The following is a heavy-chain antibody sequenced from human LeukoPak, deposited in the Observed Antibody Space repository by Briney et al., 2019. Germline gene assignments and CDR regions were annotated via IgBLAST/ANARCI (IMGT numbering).Heavy chain of an antibody. CDR2: INSDGSST. CDR3: AKTYLYCSGGSCYFDY. Sequence: GGSLRPSCAASGFTFSSYWMHWVRQAPGKGLVWVSRINSDGSSTSYADSVKGRFTISRDNAKNTLYLQMNSLRADDTAVYYCAKTYLYCSGGSCYFDYWGQGTLVTVSS. J-gene: IGHJ4*02. D-gene: IGHD2-15*01. V-gene: IGHV3-74*01. CDR1: GFTFSSYW.